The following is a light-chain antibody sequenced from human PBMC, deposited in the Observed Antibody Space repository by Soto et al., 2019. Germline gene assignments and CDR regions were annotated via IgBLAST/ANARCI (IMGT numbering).Light chain of an antibody. Sequence: QSALTQPASVSGSPGQSITISCTGTRSEVGSYILVSWYQQLPVKALKVLIYEVSKRLSGVFYRFFGSKFCNTASLTISGLQAEDEADYYCCSYAGSATYVFGTGTKVTVL. V-gene: IGLV2-23*02. CDR3: CSYAGSATYV. CDR2: EVS. J-gene: IGLJ1*01. CDR1: RSEVGSYIL.